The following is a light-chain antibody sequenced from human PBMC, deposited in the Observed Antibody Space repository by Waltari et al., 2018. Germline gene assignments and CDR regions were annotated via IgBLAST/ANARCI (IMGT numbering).Light chain of an antibody. CDR2: EVI. V-gene: IGLV2-23*02. Sequence: QSALTQPASVSGAPGQSITISCTGTTGDGGNSNFVSWYQHHPGKVPKLIIYEVIKRPSGSSDRFTGSKSGNTASLSISGLQAEDEADYYCCSYVQKDIWLFGGGTKVTVL. CDR3: CSYVQKDIWL. J-gene: IGLJ3*02. CDR1: TGDGGNSNF.